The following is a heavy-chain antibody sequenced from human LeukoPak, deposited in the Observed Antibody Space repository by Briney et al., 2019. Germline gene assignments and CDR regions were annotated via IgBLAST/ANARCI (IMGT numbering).Heavy chain of an antibody. J-gene: IGHJ4*02. Sequence: ASVKVSCKASGYTFTGYYMHWVRQAPGQGLEWMGWINPNSGGTNYAQKFQGRVTMTRDTSISTAYTELSRLRSDDTAVYYCARYDEGTIGTLISNWGQGTLVTVSS. CDR2: INPNSGGT. D-gene: IGHD1-14*01. CDR1: GYTFTGYY. V-gene: IGHV1-2*02. CDR3: ARYDEGTIGTLISN.